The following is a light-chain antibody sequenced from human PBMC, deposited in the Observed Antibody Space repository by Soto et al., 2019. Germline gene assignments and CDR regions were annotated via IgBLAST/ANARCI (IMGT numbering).Light chain of an antibody. CDR3: SSYTSSSPCV. CDR2: EVS. J-gene: IGLJ1*01. Sequence: QSVLSQPASGSVSPGQSITISWTGTSRDVGGYKYVSWYQQHPGKAPKLMIYEVSNRPSGVSNRFSGSKSGSTASLTISGLQAEDEADYYCSSYTSSSPCVFGTGTKVTVL. CDR1: SRDVGGYKY. V-gene: IGLV2-14*01.